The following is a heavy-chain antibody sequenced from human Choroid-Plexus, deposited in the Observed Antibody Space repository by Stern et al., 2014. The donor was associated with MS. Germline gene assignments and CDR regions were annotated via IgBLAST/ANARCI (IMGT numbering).Heavy chain of an antibody. CDR3: ATPSTVTVGGMDV. Sequence: VQLVESGTEVKKPGSSVKVSCRASGGTFSSQAINWVRQAPGQGLEWVGGIIPIFGTPNYAQKVQDRVTITADESTSTAYMDLSSLRSEDTAVYYCATPSTVTVGGMDVWAKGPRSPSP. CDR2: IIPIFGTP. CDR1: GGTFSSQA. V-gene: IGHV1-69*01. D-gene: IGHD4-17*01. J-gene: IGHJ6*02.